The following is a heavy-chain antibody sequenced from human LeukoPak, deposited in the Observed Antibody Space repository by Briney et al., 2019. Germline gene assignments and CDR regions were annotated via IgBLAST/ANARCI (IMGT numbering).Heavy chain of an antibody. CDR3: ARDHLSSGSSPDYYYYYYMDV. Sequence: GGSLRLSCAASGFTFSSYWMHWVRQAPGKGLVWVSRINSDGSSTNYADSVKGRFTISRDNAKNTLYLQMNSLRAEDTAVYYCARDHLSSGSSPDYYYYYYMDVWGKGTTVTISS. J-gene: IGHJ6*03. V-gene: IGHV3-74*01. CDR1: GFTFSSYW. CDR2: INSDGSST. D-gene: IGHD6-19*01.